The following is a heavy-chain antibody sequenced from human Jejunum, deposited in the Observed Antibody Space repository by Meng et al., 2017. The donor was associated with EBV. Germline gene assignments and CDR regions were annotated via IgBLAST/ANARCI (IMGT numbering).Heavy chain of an antibody. Sequence: QLQLQESGSGLVKPSQTLSLTCDVSGDSVNSGNVYWSWIRQPPGKGLEWIGYIYYSGSTNYIPSLKSRVTISLDTSKNQFSLKLSSVTAADTAVYYCAGLRYSGYDRAFDYWGQGALVTVSS. CDR1: GDSVNSGNVY. CDR2: IYYSGST. J-gene: IGHJ4*02. D-gene: IGHD5-12*01. V-gene: IGHV4-61*01. CDR3: AGLRYSGYDRAFDY.